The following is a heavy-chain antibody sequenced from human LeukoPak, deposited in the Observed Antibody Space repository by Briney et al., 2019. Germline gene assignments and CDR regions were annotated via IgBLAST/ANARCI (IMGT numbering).Heavy chain of an antibody. D-gene: IGHD3-10*02. CDR3: ARVHNYYYVAGIALFDP. Sequence: SETLSLTCTVSGGSISSSSYYWGWIRQPPGKGLEWIGSIYYSGSTYYNPSLKSRVTISVDTSKNQFSLKLSSVTAADTAVYYCARVHNYYYVAGIALFDPWGQGTLVTVSS. CDR1: GGSISSSSYY. J-gene: IGHJ5*02. V-gene: IGHV4-39*01. CDR2: IYYSGST.